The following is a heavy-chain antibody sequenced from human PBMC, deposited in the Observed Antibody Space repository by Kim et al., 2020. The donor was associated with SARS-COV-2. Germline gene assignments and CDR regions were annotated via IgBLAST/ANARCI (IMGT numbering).Heavy chain of an antibody. CDR2: ISAYNGNT. V-gene: IGHV1-18*01. Sequence: ASVKVSCKASGYTFTSYGISWVRQAPGQGLEWMGWISAYNGNTNYAQKLQGRVTMTTDTSTSTAYMELRSLRSDDTAVYYCARVITGTTSPPFDYWGQGTLVTVSS. D-gene: IGHD1-7*01. CDR1: GYTFTSYG. CDR3: ARVITGTTSPPFDY. J-gene: IGHJ4*02.